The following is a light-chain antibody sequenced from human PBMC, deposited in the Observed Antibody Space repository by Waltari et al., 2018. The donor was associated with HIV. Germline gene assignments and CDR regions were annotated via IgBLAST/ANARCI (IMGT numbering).Light chain of an antibody. CDR3: QQLNSDPFT. Sequence: EIVMTQSPATLSVSPGERATLSCRASQGVNSNLAWYQQKPGQAPRLLIYGASTRATGIPARFSGSGSGTEFTLTITSLQPDDFATYYCQQLNSDPFTFGPGTKVDIK. CDR1: QGVNSN. J-gene: IGKJ3*01. CDR2: GAS. V-gene: IGKV3-15*01.